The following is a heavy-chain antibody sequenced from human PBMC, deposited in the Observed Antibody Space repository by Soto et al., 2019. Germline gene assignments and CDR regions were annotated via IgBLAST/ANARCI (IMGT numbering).Heavy chain of an antibody. CDR1: GYTFTGYY. CDR2: INPQTGGT. V-gene: IGHV1-2*02. J-gene: IGHJ6*02. Sequence: QVQLVQSGAEVKTPGASVRVSCKASGYTFTGYYIHWVREAPRQGLEWMGWINPQTGGTSYAQKFQGRVTLSRDTSINTAYLELSRLTFDDAAVYFCARERYQVISDGMDVWGQGTTVTVSS. CDR3: ARERYQVISDGMDV. D-gene: IGHD2-2*01.